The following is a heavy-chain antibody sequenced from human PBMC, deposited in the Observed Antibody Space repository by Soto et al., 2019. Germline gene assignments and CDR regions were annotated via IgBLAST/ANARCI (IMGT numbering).Heavy chain of an antibody. CDR3: ARGGVEYSSSSRTMDI. Sequence: VASVKVSCKASGYTFTSYYMHWVRQAPGQGLEWMGIINPSGGSTSYAQKFQGRVTMTRDTSTSTVYMELSSLRSEDTAVYYCARGGVEYSSSSRTMDIWGQGSMVTVSS. CDR1: GYTFTSYY. J-gene: IGHJ3*02. CDR2: INPSGGST. V-gene: IGHV1-46*01. D-gene: IGHD6-6*01.